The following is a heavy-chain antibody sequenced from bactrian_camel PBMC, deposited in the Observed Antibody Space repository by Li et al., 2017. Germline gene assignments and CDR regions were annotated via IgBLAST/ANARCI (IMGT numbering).Heavy chain of an antibody. Sequence: VQLVESGGGSVQSGGSLRLSCLASGFTFSNYDMSWVRQGPGKGLEWVSRISSGGSTYYRDSIKGRFTISRDNAKNTVYLQMNSLKSEDTALYYCATDYGLGVFGYWGQGTQVTVS. CDR1: GFTFSNYD. D-gene: IGHD5*01. CDR3: ATDYGLGVFGY. V-gene: IGHV3S40*01. J-gene: IGHJ6*01. CDR2: ISSGGST.